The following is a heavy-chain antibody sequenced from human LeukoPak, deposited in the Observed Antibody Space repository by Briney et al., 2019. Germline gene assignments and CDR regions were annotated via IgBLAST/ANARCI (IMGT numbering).Heavy chain of an antibody. CDR2: VRHSGST. Sequence: PSETLSLTCAVYGGSLSGYYWSWVRQPPGKGLEWIGEVRHSGSTNYNPSLKSRVTISIDMSQNQFSLKLNSVTAADTAIYYCTKIHCSGTSCSYSYYYMDVWGKGTTVTVSS. CDR1: GGSLSGYY. V-gene: IGHV4-34*01. J-gene: IGHJ6*03. CDR3: TKIHCSGTSCSYSYYYMDV. D-gene: IGHD2-2*01.